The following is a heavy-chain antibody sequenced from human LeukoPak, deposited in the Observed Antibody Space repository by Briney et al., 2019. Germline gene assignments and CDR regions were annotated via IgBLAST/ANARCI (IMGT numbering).Heavy chain of an antibody. V-gene: IGHV1-2*02. CDR3: AFDYGGNSGAFDI. Sequence: ASVKVSCKASGYTFTGYSIHWVRQAPGQGLEWMGWINPNNGVTNYAQKFQGRVTMTRDTSISTAYMELSSLRSEDTAVYYCAFDYGGNSGAFDIWGQGTMVTVSS. D-gene: IGHD4-23*01. CDR2: INPNNGVT. CDR1: GYTFTGYS. J-gene: IGHJ3*02.